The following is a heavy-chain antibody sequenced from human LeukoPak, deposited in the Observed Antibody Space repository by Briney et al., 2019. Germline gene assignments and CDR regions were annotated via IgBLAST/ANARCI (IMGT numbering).Heavy chain of an antibody. CDR1: GGTFSSYA. D-gene: IGHD3-10*01. CDR3: ARRGITMVRDPHGGWFDP. J-gene: IGHJ5*02. CDR2: IIPIFGTA. V-gene: IGHV1-69*06. Sequence: SVKVSCKASGGTFSSYAISWVRQAPGQGLEWMGGIIPIFGTANYAQKFQGRVTITEDKSTSTAYMELSSLRSEDTAVYYCARRGITMVRDPHGGWFDPWGQGTLVTVSS.